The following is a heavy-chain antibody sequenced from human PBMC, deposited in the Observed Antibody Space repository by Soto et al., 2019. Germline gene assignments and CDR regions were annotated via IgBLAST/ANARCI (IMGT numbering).Heavy chain of an antibody. Sequence: PSETLSLTCAVSGGSLPSGGYAWCWIRQPPGQGLEWIGYMYHSGNTYYNPSLKGRVTISLDHSRNQCSLGLNSVTAADTAVYFCASSKYDVVAGSVWYDPWGQGTLVTVSS. J-gene: IGHJ5*02. D-gene: IGHD2-21*01. V-gene: IGHV4-30-2*01. CDR2: MYHSGNT. CDR1: GGSLPSGGYA. CDR3: ASSKYDVVAGSVWYDP.